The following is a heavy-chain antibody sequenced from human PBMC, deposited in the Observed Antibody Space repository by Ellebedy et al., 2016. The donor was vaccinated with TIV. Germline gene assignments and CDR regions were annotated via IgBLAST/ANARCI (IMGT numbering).Heavy chain of an antibody. CDR3: AREGDTAMVHGMDV. CDR2: ISSSGSTI. Sequence: PGGSLRLSSAASGFTFSDYYMSWIRQAPGKGLEWVSYISSSGSTIYYADSVKGRFTISRDNAKNSLYLQMNSLRAEDTAVYYCAREGDTAMVHGMDVWGQGTTVTVSS. V-gene: IGHV3-11*01. CDR1: GFTFSDYY. J-gene: IGHJ6*02. D-gene: IGHD5-18*01.